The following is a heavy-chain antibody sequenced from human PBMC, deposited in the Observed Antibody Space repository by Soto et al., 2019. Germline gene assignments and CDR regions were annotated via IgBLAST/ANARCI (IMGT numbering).Heavy chain of an antibody. CDR1: GFTFDDYG. J-gene: IGHJ4*02. V-gene: IGHV3-20*01. CDR3: ARGHPTQWLRLPTLFDY. D-gene: IGHD5-12*01. Sequence: GGSLRLSCAASGFTFDDYGMSWVRQAPGKGLEWVSGINWNGGSTGYADSVKGRFTISRDNAKNSLYLQMNSLRAEDTALYHCARGHPTQWLRLPTLFDYWGQGTLVTVSS. CDR2: INWNGGST.